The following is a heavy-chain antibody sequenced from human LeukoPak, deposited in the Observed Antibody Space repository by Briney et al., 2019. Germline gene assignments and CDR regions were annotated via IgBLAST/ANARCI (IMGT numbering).Heavy chain of an antibody. V-gene: IGHV3-23*01. J-gene: IGHJ5*02. CDR2: ISGSGGST. D-gene: IGHD2-2*01. Sequence: GGSLRLSCAAAGFTFSSYAMSWVRQAPGKGLEWVSAISGSGGSTYYADSVKGRFTISRDNSKNTLYPQMNSLRADDTAVYYRAKDPWDIVVVPAAPYNWFDPWGQGTLVTVSS. CDR3: AKDPWDIVVVPAAPYNWFDP. CDR1: GFTFSSYA.